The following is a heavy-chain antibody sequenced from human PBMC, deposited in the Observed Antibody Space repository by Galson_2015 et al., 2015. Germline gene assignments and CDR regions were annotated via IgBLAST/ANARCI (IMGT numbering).Heavy chain of an antibody. J-gene: IGHJ6*02. CDR3: ARGWIAASPGMDV. V-gene: IGHV1-3*01. Sequence: SVKVSCKASGYSFTSYAVQWVRQPPGQRLEWMGWINADNGNTKYSQKFQGRVTITRGTSASTAYMELSSLRSEDTAVYYCARGWIAASPGMDVWGQGTMVTVSS. CDR1: GYSFTSYA. D-gene: IGHD6-25*01. CDR2: INADNGNT.